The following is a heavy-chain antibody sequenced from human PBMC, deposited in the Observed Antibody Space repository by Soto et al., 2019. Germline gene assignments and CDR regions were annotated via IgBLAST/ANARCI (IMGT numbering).Heavy chain of an antibody. D-gene: IGHD3-22*01. J-gene: IGHJ4*02. CDR2: IIPIFGTA. CDR1: GGTFSSYA. Sequence: QVQLVQSGAEVKKPGSSVKVSCKASGGTFSSYAISWVRQAPGQGLEWMGGIIPIFGTANYAQKFQGRVTITADESTSTAYMELSCMRSEDTAVFYCARVLSFEYYESSGYYDYWGQGTLVTVSS. V-gene: IGHV1-69*12. CDR3: ARVLSFEYYESSGYYDY.